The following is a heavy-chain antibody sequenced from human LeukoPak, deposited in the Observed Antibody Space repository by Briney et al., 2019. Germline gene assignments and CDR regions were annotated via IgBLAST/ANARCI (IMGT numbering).Heavy chain of an antibody. V-gene: IGHV4-39*01. CDR1: GDSISSSDYC. D-gene: IGHD2-8*01. CDR3: ARHRSHHGWFDP. CDR2: LYFSGST. Sequence: ASETLSLTCTVSGDSISSSDYCWSWIRQPPGRGLEFVGCLYFSGSTYYSPSLNGRVTLSVDTSKNQFSLNLYSMTAADTALYFCARHRSHHGWFDPWGQGTLVTVSS. J-gene: IGHJ5*02.